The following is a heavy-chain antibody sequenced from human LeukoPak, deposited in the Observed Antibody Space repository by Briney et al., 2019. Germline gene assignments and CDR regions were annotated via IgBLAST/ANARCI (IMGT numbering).Heavy chain of an antibody. V-gene: IGHV3-30*02. CDR3: VKGYSGSFYVGSYADY. D-gene: IGHD1-26*01. J-gene: IGHJ4*02. Sequence: GGSLRLSCAASGFTFSSHGMHWVRQAPGKGLEWVAVIWYDGSNKYYADSVQGRFTISRDNFKNTLYLQMSSLRPEDTAVYYCVKGYSGSFYVGSYADYWGQGTLVTVSS. CDR1: GFTFSSHG. CDR2: IWYDGSNK.